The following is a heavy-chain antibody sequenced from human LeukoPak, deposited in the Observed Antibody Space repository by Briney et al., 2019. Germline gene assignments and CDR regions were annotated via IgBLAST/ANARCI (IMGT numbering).Heavy chain of an antibody. J-gene: IGHJ5*02. D-gene: IGHD3-3*02. Sequence: PGGSLRLSCAASGFTFSSYAMHWVRQAPGKGLEYVSAITSNGGSTYYANSVKGRFTISRDNSKNTLYLQMGSLRAEDMAVYHCARSIFGVVNWFDPWGQGTLVTVSS. CDR2: ITSNGGST. CDR1: GFTFSSYA. CDR3: ARSIFGVVNWFDP. V-gene: IGHV3-64*01.